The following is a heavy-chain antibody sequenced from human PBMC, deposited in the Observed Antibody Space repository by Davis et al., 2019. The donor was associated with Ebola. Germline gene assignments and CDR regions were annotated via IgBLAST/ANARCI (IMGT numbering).Heavy chain of an antibody. Sequence: GGSLRLSCAVYGGSFSGYYWSWIRQPPGKGLEWVSYISSSGSTIYYADSVKGRFTISRDNAKNSLYLQMNSLRAEDTAVYYCARETYSGSYFDYWGQGTLVTVSS. CDR2: ISSSGSTI. D-gene: IGHD1-26*01. CDR3: ARETYSGSYFDY. V-gene: IGHV3-11*01. J-gene: IGHJ4*02. CDR1: GGSFSGYY.